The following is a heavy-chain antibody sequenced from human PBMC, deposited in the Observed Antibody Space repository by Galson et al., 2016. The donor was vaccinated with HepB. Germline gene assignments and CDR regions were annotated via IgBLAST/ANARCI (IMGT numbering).Heavy chain of an antibody. CDR1: GFTFSSYA. J-gene: IGHJ4*02. D-gene: IGHD5-12*01. CDR3: ARDLEVATPYYFDY. CDR2: ISYDGSNK. Sequence: SLRLSCAASGFTFSSYAMHWVRQAPGKGLEWVAVISYDGSNKHYADSVKGRFTISRDNSKNTLYLQMNSLRAEDAAVYYCARDLEVATPYYFDYWGQGTLVTVSS. V-gene: IGHV3-30*04.